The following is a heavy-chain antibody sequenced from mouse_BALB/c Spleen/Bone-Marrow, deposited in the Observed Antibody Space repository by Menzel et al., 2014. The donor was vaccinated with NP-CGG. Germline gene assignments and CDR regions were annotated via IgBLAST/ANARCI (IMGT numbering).Heavy chain of an antibody. Sequence: QVQLQQSGAELVRPGTSVKVSCKASGYAFTNYLIEWVKQRPGQGLEWIGVINPGSDITNYNEKFKGKATLTADKSSSTAYMQLNSLTSDASAVYFCASRDYRYDVRPFAECGQGNTLTVST. CDR3: ASRDYRYDVRPFAE. J-gene: IGHJ2*01. CDR2: INPGSDIT. V-gene: IGHV1-54*01. CDR1: GYAFTNYL. D-gene: IGHD2-14*01.